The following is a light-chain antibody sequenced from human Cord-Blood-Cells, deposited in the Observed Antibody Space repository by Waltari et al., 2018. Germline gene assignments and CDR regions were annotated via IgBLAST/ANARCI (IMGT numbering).Light chain of an antibody. Sequence: DIQMTQSPSSLSASVGDRVTITCPASQSISSYLNWYQQKPRKAPKLLIYAASSLQSGVPSRFSGSGSGTDFTLTISSLQPEDFATYYCQQSYSTPRDSFGQGTKREIK. V-gene: IGKV1-39*01. CDR1: QSISSY. CDR2: AAS. J-gene: IGKJ2*03. CDR3: QQSYSTPRDS.